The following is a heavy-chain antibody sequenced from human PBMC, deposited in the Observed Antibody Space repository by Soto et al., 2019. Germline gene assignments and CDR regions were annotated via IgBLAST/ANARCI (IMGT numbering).Heavy chain of an antibody. Sequence: PGGSLRLSCAASGFTFSSYAMSWVRQAPGKGLEWVSAISGSGGSTYYADSVKGRFTISRDNSKNTLYLQMNSLRAEDTAVYYCAKGLSSCSGGSCYYDYWGQGTLVTVSS. V-gene: IGHV3-23*01. CDR2: ISGSGGST. CDR3: AKGLSSCSGGSCYYDY. CDR1: GFTFSSYA. J-gene: IGHJ4*02. D-gene: IGHD2-15*01.